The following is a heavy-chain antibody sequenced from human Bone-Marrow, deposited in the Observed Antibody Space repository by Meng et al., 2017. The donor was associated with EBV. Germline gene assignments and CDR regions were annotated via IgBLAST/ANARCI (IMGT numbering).Heavy chain of an antibody. CDR3: ARATGGSTGYFR. D-gene: IGHD3-9*01. CDR2: IKHSGST. Sequence: QVQPEQWGAGLLKPSETLSLTCVVNGGSLSVFSWSWIRQAPGKGLEWIGEIKHSGSTNYNPSLKNRVTISVDPSKNQFSLRLSSVTAADTAVYYCARATGGSTGYFRWGQGTLVTVSS. CDR1: GGSLSVFS. V-gene: IGHV4-34*01. J-gene: IGHJ4*02.